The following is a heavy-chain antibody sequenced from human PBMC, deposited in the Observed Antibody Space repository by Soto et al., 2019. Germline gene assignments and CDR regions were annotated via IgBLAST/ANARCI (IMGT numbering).Heavy chain of an antibody. D-gene: IGHD3-3*01. CDR3: AKFTNHRFLEWWYFDY. J-gene: IGHJ4*02. CDR2: ISGSGGST. CDR1: GFTFSSYA. Sequence: GGSLRLSCAASGFTFSSYAMSWVRQAPGKGLEWVSAISGSGGSTYYADSVKGRFTISRDNSKNTLYLQMNSLRAEDTAVYYCAKFTNHRFLEWWYFDYWGQGTLVTVSS. V-gene: IGHV3-23*01.